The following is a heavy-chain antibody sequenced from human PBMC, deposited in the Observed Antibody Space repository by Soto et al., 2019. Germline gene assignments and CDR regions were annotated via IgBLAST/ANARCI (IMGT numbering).Heavy chain of an antibody. Sequence: QVQLLESGGGVVQPGRSLRLSCAASGFIFSSYAMHWVRQAPGKGLEWVAVISPGGNEKYYADSVEGRFTISGDNSKNMVYLQMNGLSPEDTAVYYCAKVSSDRGYSYFAIDVWGQGTTVTVAS. CDR3: AKVSSDRGYSYFAIDV. J-gene: IGHJ6*02. CDR2: ISPGGNEK. CDR1: GFIFSSYA. V-gene: IGHV3-30*18. D-gene: IGHD3-10*01.